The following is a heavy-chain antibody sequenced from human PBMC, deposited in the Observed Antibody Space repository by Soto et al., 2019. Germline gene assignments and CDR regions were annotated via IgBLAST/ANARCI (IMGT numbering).Heavy chain of an antibody. CDR3: ARSHIVPRLFMYPYDY. J-gene: IGHJ4*02. V-gene: IGHV4-34*01. D-gene: IGHD6-6*01. CDR2: INHSGST. CDR1: GGSFSGYY. Sequence: PSETLSLTCAVYGGSFSGYYWTWIRQPPGTGLEWIGEINHSGSTNYNPSLKSRVTISFDTSKNQFSLKLSSVTAADTAVYYCARSHIVPRLFMYPYDYWGQGTPVTVSS.